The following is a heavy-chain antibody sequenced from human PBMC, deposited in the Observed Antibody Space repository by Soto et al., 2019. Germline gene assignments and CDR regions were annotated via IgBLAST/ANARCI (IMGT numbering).Heavy chain of an antibody. J-gene: IGHJ4*02. V-gene: IGHV4-4*02. D-gene: IGHD3-10*01. CDR3: ARYYGSGDALFDY. CDR2: IYHSGST. Sequence: QVQLQESGPGLVKPSGTLSLTCAVSGGSISSSNWWSWVRQPPGKGLAWIGEIYHSGSTNYNPSLKSRVTIPVDKSKNQCSLKLSSVTAADTAVYYCARYYGSGDALFDYWGQGTLVTVSS. CDR1: GGSISSSNW.